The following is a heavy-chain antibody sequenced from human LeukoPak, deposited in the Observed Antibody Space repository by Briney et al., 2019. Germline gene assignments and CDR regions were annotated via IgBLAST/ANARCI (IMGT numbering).Heavy chain of an antibody. CDR3: ARDPGFYYYGSGNHDAFDI. CDR1: GFTFSSYS. Sequence: GGSLRLSCAASGFTFSSYSMNWVRQAPGKGLEWVSSISSSSSYIYYADSVKGRFTISRDNAKNSLYLQMNSLRTEDTAVYYCARDPGFYYYGSGNHDAFDIWGQGTMVTVSS. CDR2: ISSSSSYI. D-gene: IGHD3-10*01. J-gene: IGHJ3*02. V-gene: IGHV3-21*01.